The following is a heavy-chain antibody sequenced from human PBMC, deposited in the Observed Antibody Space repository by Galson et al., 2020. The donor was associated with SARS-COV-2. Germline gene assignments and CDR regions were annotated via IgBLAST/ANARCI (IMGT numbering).Heavy chain of an antibody. CDR2: INPKSGGT. CDR3: ARLRYYDVLTGYIVDV. V-gene: IGHV1-2*02. CDR1: GYTFTDYY. J-gene: IGHJ6*01. Sequence: ASVKVSCKASGYTFTDYYIHWVRRAPGQGLERMGWINPKSGGTNYAQKFEGRVTMTRDTSITTAYMELSRLRADDTAVYYCARLRYYDVLTGYIVDVWGQGTMVTVSS. D-gene: IGHD3-9*01.